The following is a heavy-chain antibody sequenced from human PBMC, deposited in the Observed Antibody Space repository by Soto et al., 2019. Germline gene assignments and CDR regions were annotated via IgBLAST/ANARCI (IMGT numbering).Heavy chain of an antibody. CDR3: AREGAVAGSQDF. CDR2: IWYDGSKK. V-gene: IGHV3-33*01. CDR1: GFIFSDYG. D-gene: IGHD6-19*01. Sequence: QVQLVESGGGVVQPGKSLRLFCAASGFIFSDYGIHWVRQAPGKGLEWVALIWYDGSKKYYADSVKGRFTVSRDNINSTLYLEMNSLRVEDSAVYYCAREGAVAGSQDFWGQGTLVTVSS. J-gene: IGHJ4*02.